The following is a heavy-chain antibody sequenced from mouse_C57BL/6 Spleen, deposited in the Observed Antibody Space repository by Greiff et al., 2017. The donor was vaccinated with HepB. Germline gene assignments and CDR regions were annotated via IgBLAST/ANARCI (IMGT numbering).Heavy chain of an antibody. V-gene: IGHV3-6*01. CDR2: ISYDGSN. D-gene: IGHD4-1*01. CDR1: GYSITSGYY. Sequence: EVQLVESGPGLVKPSQSLSLTCSVTGYSITSGYYWNWIRQFPGNKLEWMGYISYDGSNNYNPSLKNRISITRDTSKNQFFLKLNSVTTEDTATYYCARANWDFDYWGQGTTLTVSS. J-gene: IGHJ2*01. CDR3: ARANWDFDY.